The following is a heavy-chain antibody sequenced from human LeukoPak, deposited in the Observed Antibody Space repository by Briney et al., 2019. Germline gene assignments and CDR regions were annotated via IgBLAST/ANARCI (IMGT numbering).Heavy chain of an antibody. CDR3: ARDPYSRSWSYGMDV. J-gene: IGHJ6*02. V-gene: IGHV3-7*05. CDR1: GFTFSTYW. D-gene: IGHD6-13*01. CDR2: IKEDGSEE. Sequence: GGSLRLSCTASGFTFSTYWMSWVRQTPEKGLEWVANIKEDGSEEVYVDSVKGRFTISRDNAKSSLYLQMNSLRTENTAVYYCARDPYSRSWSYGMDVWGQGTTVTVSS.